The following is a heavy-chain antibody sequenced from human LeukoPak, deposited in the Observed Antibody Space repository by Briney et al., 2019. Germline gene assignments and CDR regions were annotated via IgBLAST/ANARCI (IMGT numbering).Heavy chain of an antibody. CDR3: ARGPARTAEYFQH. V-gene: IGHV1-8*01. J-gene: IGHJ1*01. Sequence: ASVKVSCKASGYAFTSYDINWVRQATGQGLEWMGRMNPNSGNTGYAQKFQGRVIMTRNTSISTAYMALSSLRSEDTAVYYCARGPARTAEYFQHWGQGTLVTVSS. D-gene: IGHD3/OR15-3a*01. CDR1: GYAFTSYD. CDR2: MNPNSGNT.